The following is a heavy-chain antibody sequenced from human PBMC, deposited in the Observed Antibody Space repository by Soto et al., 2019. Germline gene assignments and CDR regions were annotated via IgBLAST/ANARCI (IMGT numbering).Heavy chain of an antibody. CDR1: GGSISGYY. CDR2: INHSGTT. V-gene: IGHV4-34*01. Sequence: KTSETLSLTCAVPGGSISGYYWSWIRQPPGKGLEWIGEINHSGTTNYNPPLKGRVTISVDTSKNQFSLKLSSVTAADTAVYYCARSNRFDPWGQGTLVTVSS. CDR3: ARSNRFDP. J-gene: IGHJ5*02.